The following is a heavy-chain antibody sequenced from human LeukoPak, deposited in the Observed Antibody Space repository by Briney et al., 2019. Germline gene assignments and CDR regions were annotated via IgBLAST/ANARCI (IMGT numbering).Heavy chain of an antibody. CDR3: TTLTYDSSGYHNPPLDC. D-gene: IGHD3-22*01. J-gene: IGHJ4*02. CDR2: IKSKTDGGTT. V-gene: IGHV3-15*01. CDR1: GFTFSNAW. Sequence: GGSLRLSRAASGFTFSNAWMSWVRQAPGKGLEWVGRIKSKTDGGTTDYAAPVKGRFTISRDDSKNTLYLQMNSLKTEDTAVYYCTTLTYDSSGYHNPPLDCWGQGTLVTVSS.